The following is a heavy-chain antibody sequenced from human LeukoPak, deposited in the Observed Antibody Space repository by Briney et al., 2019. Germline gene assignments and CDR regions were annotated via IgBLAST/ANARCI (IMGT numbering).Heavy chain of an antibody. CDR2: ISSSSYT. CDR1: GFTFSDYY. CDR3: ARDLEYYGSGSPDFGY. Sequence: PGGSLRLSCAASGFTFSDYYMSWIRQAPGKGLEWVSYISSSSYTNYADSVKGRFTISRDNAKNSLYLQMNSLRAEDTAVYYCARDLEYYGSGSPDFGYWGQGTLVTVSS. D-gene: IGHD3-10*01. V-gene: IGHV3-11*06. J-gene: IGHJ4*02.